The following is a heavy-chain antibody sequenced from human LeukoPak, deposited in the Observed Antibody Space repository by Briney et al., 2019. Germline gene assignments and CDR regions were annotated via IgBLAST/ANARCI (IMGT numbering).Heavy chain of an antibody. J-gene: IGHJ3*02. D-gene: IGHD4-17*01. CDR3: ARGVGHYGDYEHAFDI. Sequence: SETLSLTCTVSGYSISSTYCWGWIRQPPGKGLEWIGRVCHSGSTYYNPSLKSRVTMSLDTSKNQFSLKLTSVTAADTAVYYCARGVGHYGDYEHAFDIWGQGTMVTVSS. CDR1: GYSISSTYC. V-gene: IGHV4-38-2*02. CDR2: VCHSGST.